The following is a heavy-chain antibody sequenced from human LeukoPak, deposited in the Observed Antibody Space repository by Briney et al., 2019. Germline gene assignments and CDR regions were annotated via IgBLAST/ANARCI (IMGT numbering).Heavy chain of an antibody. CDR3: ARAYGKWNDVYFYAFDL. CDR2: INWNGRSI. CDR1: GFTFSSYE. V-gene: IGHV3-20*04. Sequence: PGGSLRLSCAASGFTFSSYEMNWVRQTAGKGLEWVSGINWNGRSIGYADSVKGRFTVSRDNAKSSLYLQMNSLRAEDTALYYCARAYGKWNDVYFYAFDLWGQGTMVTVSS. J-gene: IGHJ3*01. D-gene: IGHD1-20*01.